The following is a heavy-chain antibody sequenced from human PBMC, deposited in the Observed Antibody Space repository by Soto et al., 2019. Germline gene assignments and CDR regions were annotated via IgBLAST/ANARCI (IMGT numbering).Heavy chain of an antibody. J-gene: IGHJ4*02. Sequence: EVQLLESGGGLVQPGGSLRLSCAASGFTFSSYAMSWVRQAPGKGLEWVSAITGSGGSTYYADSVKGRFTISRANSKKPLYLQMNSLRAEDTAVYYCAKDKRGFGELWALGWGQGTMVTVSS. CDR1: GFTFSSYA. V-gene: IGHV3-23*01. D-gene: IGHD3-10*01. CDR3: AKDKRGFGELWALG. CDR2: ITGSGGST.